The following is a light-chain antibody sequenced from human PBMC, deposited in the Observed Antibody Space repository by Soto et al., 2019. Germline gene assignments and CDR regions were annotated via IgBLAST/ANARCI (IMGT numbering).Light chain of an antibody. CDR1: SSNIGSNI. V-gene: IGLV1-44*01. Sequence: QSVLTQPPSASGTPGQGVTISCSGSSSNIGSNIVNWYQQLPGTAPKVLIYSTNQRPSGVPDRFSGSKSGTSASLAISGLQSEDEADYYCAAWDDSRNGPVFGGGTKVTVL. J-gene: IGLJ3*02. CDR2: STN. CDR3: AAWDDSRNGPV.